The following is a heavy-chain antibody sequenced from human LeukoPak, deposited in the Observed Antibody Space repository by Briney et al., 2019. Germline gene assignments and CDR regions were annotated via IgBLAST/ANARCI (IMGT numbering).Heavy chain of an antibody. J-gene: IGHJ5*02. D-gene: IGHD6-13*01. CDR2: INHSGST. CDR1: GGSFSGYY. Sequence: SETLSLTCAVYGGSFSGYYWSWIRQPPGKGLEWIGEINHSGSTNYNPSLKSRVTISVDTSKNQFSLKLSSVTAADTAVYYCARGRAYSSSWSDHWGQGTLVTVSS. CDR3: ARGRAYSSSWSDH. V-gene: IGHV4-34*01.